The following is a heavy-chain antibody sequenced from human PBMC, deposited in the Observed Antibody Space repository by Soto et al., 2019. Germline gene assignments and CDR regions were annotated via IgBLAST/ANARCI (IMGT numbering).Heavy chain of an antibody. V-gene: IGHV1-69*13. Sequence: ASVKVSCKASGGTFSSYAISWVRQAPGQGLEWMGGIIPIFGTANYAQKFQGRVTITADESTSTAYMELSSLRSEDTAVYYCAHFKPYYDFWSGYYAFDIWGQGTMVTVSS. CDR2: IIPIFGTA. CDR1: GGTFSSYA. CDR3: AHFKPYYDFWSGYYAFDI. J-gene: IGHJ3*02. D-gene: IGHD3-3*01.